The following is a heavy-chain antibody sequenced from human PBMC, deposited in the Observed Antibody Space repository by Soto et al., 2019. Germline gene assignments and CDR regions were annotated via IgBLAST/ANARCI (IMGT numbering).Heavy chain of an antibody. CDR1: GASISGYY. D-gene: IGHD5-12*01. Sequence: QVQLQESGPGLVKPSETLSLTSPVSGASISGYYWSWIRQPPGKRLEWIGYIYYSGYTNYNPSLKSRVTISVDRSKNQFSLELRSVTASDTAVYYCARDSVGSGYDWGQGTLVTVSS. CDR2: IYYSGYT. V-gene: IGHV4-59*01. J-gene: IGHJ4*02. CDR3: ARDSVGSGYD.